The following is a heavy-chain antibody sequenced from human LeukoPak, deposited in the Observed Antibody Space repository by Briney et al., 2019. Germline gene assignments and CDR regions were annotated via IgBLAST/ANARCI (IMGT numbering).Heavy chain of an antibody. Sequence: ASVKVSCKASGYTFTSYYMHWVRQGPGQGLEWMGWINPNNGGTKFAQKFQGRVTMTRDTSTGTIYMELRRLTSDDTAMYFCARELQRITPIRGGADGFDIWGQGTLVIVSS. V-gene: IGHV1-2*02. CDR1: GYTFTSYY. CDR2: INPNNGGT. CDR3: ARELQRITPIRGGADGFDI. D-gene: IGHD3-10*01. J-gene: IGHJ3*02.